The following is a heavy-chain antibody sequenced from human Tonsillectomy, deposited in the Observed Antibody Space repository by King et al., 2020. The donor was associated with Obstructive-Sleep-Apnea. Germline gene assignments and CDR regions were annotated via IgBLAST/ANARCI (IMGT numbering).Heavy chain of an antibody. CDR1: GFTFSSYG. CDR3: AKDLGTTATTANY. Sequence: VQLVESGGGVVQPGRSLRLSCAASGFTFSSYGMHWVRQAPGKGLEWVSVIAYEGSNKYYAESVKGRFTISSYNSKNTLYLQMNSLRAEDTAVYYCAKDLGTTATTANYWGQGTLVTVSS. D-gene: IGHD4-17*01. V-gene: IGHV3-30*18. CDR2: IAYEGSNK. J-gene: IGHJ4*02.